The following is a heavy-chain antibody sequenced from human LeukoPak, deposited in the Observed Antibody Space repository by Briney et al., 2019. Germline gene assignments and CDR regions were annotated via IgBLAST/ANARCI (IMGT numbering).Heavy chain of an antibody. V-gene: IGHV3-20*04. Sequence: GGSLRLSCVASRFTFDDYDMTWVRQAPGKGLEWVCGIDWNGGRTGYADSVKGRFTVSRDNAKNSLYLQMNSLRAEDTALYYCARRPAYCTNGVCYGDGFDIWGKGTTVTISS. J-gene: IGHJ6*04. D-gene: IGHD2-8*01. CDR1: RFTFDDYD. CDR2: IDWNGGRT. CDR3: ARRPAYCTNGVCYGDGFDI.